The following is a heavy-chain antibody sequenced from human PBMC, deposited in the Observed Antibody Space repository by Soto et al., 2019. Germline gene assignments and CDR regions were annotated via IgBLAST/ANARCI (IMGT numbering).Heavy chain of an antibody. Sequence: GASVKVSCKASGYSFTNYYMHWVRQAPGQGLEWMGLINPIGGTTTYAHNFQGRVTMTRDTSTNTIYMELSSLTSEDTAVYYCARDPGIAVADSDPYYHGMDVWGLGTTVTVSS. V-gene: IGHV1-46*01. J-gene: IGHJ6*02. CDR2: INPIGGTT. CDR3: ARDPGIAVADSDPYYHGMDV. D-gene: IGHD6-19*01. CDR1: GYSFTNYY.